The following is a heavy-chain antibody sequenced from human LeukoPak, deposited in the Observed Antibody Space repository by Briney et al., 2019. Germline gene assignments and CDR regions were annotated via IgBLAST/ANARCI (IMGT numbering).Heavy chain of an antibody. CDR3: ARRTNHYGSESNRFDP. D-gene: IGHD3-10*01. CDR2: NNQGGST. CDR1: GGSFSGYY. J-gene: IGHJ5*02. Sequence: PPQSLSLTWAVDGGSFSGYYWGCIRQLPGKGMEWIGENNQGGSTDYNPSLKARVTISVDTSKNQFSLKLSSVTAADTAVYYCARRTNHYGSESNRFDPWGQGTLVTVSS. V-gene: IGHV4-34*01.